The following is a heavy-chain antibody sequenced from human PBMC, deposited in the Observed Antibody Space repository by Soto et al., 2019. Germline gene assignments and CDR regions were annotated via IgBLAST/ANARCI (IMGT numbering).Heavy chain of an antibody. Sequence: AGGSLRLSCAASGFTFSMYWMHWVRQVPGKGPEWVSRINDDGSSTNYADSVKGRFTISRDNSKNTLYLQMNSLRAEDTAVYYCARLHRNNYYYYGMDVWGQGTTVTVSS. CDR1: GFTFSMYW. V-gene: IGHV3-74*01. CDR3: ARLHRNNYYYYGMDV. CDR2: INDDGSST. D-gene: IGHD1-26*01. J-gene: IGHJ6*02.